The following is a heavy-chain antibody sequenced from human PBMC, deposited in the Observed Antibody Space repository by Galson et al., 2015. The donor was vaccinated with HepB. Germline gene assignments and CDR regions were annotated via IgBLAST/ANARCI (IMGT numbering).Heavy chain of an antibody. CDR1: GYTFTSYA. CDR3: ARDPAYCGADCQGASYYGLDV. CDR2: ISADIDYT. D-gene: IGHD2-21*02. J-gene: IGHJ6*02. Sequence: SVKVSCKASGYTFTSYAISWVRQAPGQGLEWMGWISADIDYTNYAQRFQGRVTMTADTSTRTAYMELRSLRSDDTAVYYCARDPAYCGADCQGASYYGLDVWGQGTTVTVSS. V-gene: IGHV1-18*01.